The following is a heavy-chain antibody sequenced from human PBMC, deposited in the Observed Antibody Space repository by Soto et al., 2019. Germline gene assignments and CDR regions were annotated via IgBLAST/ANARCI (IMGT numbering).Heavy chain of an antibody. Sequence: GASVKVSWKASGNSFTTYSLHCVRQAPGQSLEWMGWFDAGNRITKFSQKFQGRITISRDTSASTAYMEERSRRSEDTAIYFCAWYAPGSYLVNSGQTTPVSVSS. CDR3: AWYAPGSYLVN. D-gene: IGHD3-10*01. J-gene: IGHJ4*02. CDR2: FDAGNRIT. V-gene: IGHV1-3*01. CDR1: GNSFTTYS.